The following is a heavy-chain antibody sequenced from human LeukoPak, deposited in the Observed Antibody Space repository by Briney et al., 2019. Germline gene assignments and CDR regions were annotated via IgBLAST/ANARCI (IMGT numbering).Heavy chain of an antibody. CDR3: ARVFGDYYDSSGYYGGAFEI. Sequence: GGSLRLSCAASGFTFSSYSMNWVRQAPGKGLEWVSSISSSSSYIYYADSVKGRFTISRDNAKNSLYLQMNSLRAEDTAVYYCARVFGDYYDSSGYYGGAFEIWGQGTMVTVSS. J-gene: IGHJ3*02. V-gene: IGHV3-21*01. CDR2: ISSSSSYI. D-gene: IGHD3-22*01. CDR1: GFTFSSYS.